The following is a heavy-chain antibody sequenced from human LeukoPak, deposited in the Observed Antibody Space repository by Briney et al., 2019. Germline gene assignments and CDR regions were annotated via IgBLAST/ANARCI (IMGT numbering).Heavy chain of an antibody. CDR3: ARVSDSSGYPLDY. V-gene: IGHV3-30*02. CDR2: IRYDGSNK. J-gene: IGHJ4*02. D-gene: IGHD3-22*01. Sequence: GGSLRLSCAASGFTFSSYGMHWVRQAPGKGLEWVAFIRYDGSNKYYADSVKGRFTISRDNSKNTLYLQMNSLRAEDTAVYYCARVSDSSGYPLDYWGQGTLVTVSS. CDR1: GFTFSSYG.